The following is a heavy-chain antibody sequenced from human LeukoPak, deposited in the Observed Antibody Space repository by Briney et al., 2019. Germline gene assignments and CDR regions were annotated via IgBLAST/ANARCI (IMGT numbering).Heavy chain of an antibody. D-gene: IGHD3-9*01. CDR3: VKNSDILPGHPLDY. V-gene: IGHV3-64D*06. J-gene: IGHJ4*02. CDR2: ISSNGGSI. CDR1: GFTFSSYA. Sequence: GGSLRLSCSASGFTFSSYAMHCVRQAPGKGLEYVSAISSNGGSIYYADSVKGRFTISRDNSKNTLYLQMSSLRAEDTAGYYCVKNSDILPGHPLDYWGQGTLVTVSS.